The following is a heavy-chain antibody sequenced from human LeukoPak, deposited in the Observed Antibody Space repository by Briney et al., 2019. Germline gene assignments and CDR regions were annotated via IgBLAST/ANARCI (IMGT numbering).Heavy chain of an antibody. Sequence: ASVRVSCKASGYTFTSYGISWVRQAPGQGLEWMGWISAYNGNTNYAQKLQGRVTMTTDTSTSTAYTELRSLRSDDTAVYYCAREGHYYDSSGYLYWGQGTLVTVSS. CDR2: ISAYNGNT. J-gene: IGHJ4*02. CDR3: AREGHYYDSSGYLY. D-gene: IGHD3-22*01. V-gene: IGHV1-18*01. CDR1: GYTFTSYG.